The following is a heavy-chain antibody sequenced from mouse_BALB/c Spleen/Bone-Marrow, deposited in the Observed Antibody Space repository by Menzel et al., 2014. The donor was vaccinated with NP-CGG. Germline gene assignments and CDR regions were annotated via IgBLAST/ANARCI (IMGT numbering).Heavy chain of an antibody. CDR3: ARTGTTDY. CDR1: GYSFTGYT. V-gene: IGHV1-26*01. CDR2: INPYNGGT. J-gene: IGHJ4*01. Sequence: VQLQQSGPELVKPGASMKISCKASGYSFTGYTMSWVKQSHGKNLEWFGLINPYNGGTSYNQKFKGKATLTVDKSSSTAYMELLSLTSEDSAVYYCARTGTTDYWGQGTSVTVSS.